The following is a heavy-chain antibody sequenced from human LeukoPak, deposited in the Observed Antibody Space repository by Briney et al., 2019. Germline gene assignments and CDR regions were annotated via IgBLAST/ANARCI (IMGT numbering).Heavy chain of an antibody. V-gene: IGHV4-30-2*01. J-gene: IGHJ4*02. CDR1: GGSISSGGYY. Sequence: PSETLSLTCTVSGGSISSGGYYWSWIRQPPGKGLEWIGYIYHSGSTYYNPSLKSRVTISVDRSKNQFSLKLSSVTAADTAVYYCARESPRRDFDYWGQGTLVTVSS. CDR3: ARESPRRDFDY. CDR2: IYHSGST.